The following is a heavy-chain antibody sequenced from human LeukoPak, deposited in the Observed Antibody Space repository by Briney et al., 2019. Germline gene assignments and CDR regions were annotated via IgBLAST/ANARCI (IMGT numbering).Heavy chain of an antibody. CDR2: ISSGGSTI. Sequence: GGSLRLSCAASGFTFSSYEMNWVRQAPGKGLEWVSYISSGGSTIYYADSVKGRFTISGDNAKNSLYLEMNSLRAEDTAVYYCARESQSAYYFDSSGYEDAFDIWGQGTMVTVSS. J-gene: IGHJ3*02. V-gene: IGHV3-48*03. CDR1: GFTFSSYE. CDR3: ARESQSAYYFDSSGYEDAFDI. D-gene: IGHD3-22*01.